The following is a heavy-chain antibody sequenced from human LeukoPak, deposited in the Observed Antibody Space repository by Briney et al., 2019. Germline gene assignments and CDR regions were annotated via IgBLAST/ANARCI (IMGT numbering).Heavy chain of an antibody. Sequence: SETLSLTCTVSGGSISSSSYYWGWIRQPPGKGLEWIGSIYYSGSTYYNPPLKSRVTISVDTSKNQFSLKLSSVTAADTAVYFCARSYGYSSSWYGSDWFDPWGQGTLVTVSS. V-gene: IGHV4-39*07. D-gene: IGHD6-13*01. CDR2: IYYSGST. CDR1: GGSISSSSYY. CDR3: ARSYGYSSSWYGSDWFDP. J-gene: IGHJ5*02.